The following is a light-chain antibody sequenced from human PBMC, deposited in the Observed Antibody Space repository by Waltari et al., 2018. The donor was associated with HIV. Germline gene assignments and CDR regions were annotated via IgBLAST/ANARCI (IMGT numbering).Light chain of an antibody. CDR2: AAS. Sequence: DIQMTQSPSSLSASIGDRVTITCRASQSISSYLNWYQQKPGKAPKLLIYAASSLQSGVPSRFSGSGSGTDFTLTISSVQPEDFATYSCQQSYNTPYSFGQGTKLEIK. CDR1: QSISSY. CDR3: QQSYNTPYS. J-gene: IGKJ2*03. V-gene: IGKV1-39*01.